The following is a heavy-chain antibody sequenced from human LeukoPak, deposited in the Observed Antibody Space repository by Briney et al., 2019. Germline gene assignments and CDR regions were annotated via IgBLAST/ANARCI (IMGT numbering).Heavy chain of an antibody. D-gene: IGHD6-13*01. V-gene: IGHV1-8*03. CDR2: MNPNSGNT. J-gene: IGHJ6*03. Sequence: ASVKVSCKASGYTFTSYDINWVRQATGQGLEWMGWMNPNSGNTGYAQKFQGRVTITRNTSISTAYMELSSLRSEDTAVYYCARGHSYSSSWYHDYYYMDVWGKGTTVTVSS. CDR1: GYTFTSYD. CDR3: ARGHSYSSSWYHDYYYMDV.